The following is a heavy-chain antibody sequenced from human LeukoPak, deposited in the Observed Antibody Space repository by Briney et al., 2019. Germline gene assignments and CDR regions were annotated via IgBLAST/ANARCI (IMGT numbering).Heavy chain of an antibody. Sequence: PSETLSLTCTVSGGSISSYYWSWLRQPPGKGLEWIGYIYYIGSTNYNPSLKSRVTISVDTSKNQFSLNLSSVHAADKAVYYCARDQTTVALHSSSSDDAFDIWGQGTMVTVSS. CDR1: GGSISSYY. D-gene: IGHD6-6*01. V-gene: IGHV4-59*01. J-gene: IGHJ3*02. CDR2: IYYIGST. CDR3: ARDQTTVALHSSSSDDAFDI.